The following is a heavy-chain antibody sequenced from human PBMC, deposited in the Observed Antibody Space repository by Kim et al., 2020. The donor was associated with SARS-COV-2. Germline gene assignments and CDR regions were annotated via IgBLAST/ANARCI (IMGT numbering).Heavy chain of an antibody. CDR3: ARVRESSGWANYAY. J-gene: IGHJ4*02. CDR2: ITDVRTT. Sequence: GGSLRLSCAASGFSLSIYAMAWVRQAPGLGLEWVSSITDVRTTYYADSVKGRFTISRDDSKNTRFLQLTSLRADDTAIYYCARVRESSGWANYAYWGKGTLVTVSS. D-gene: IGHD5-12*01. V-gene: IGHV3-23*01. CDR1: GFSLSIYA.